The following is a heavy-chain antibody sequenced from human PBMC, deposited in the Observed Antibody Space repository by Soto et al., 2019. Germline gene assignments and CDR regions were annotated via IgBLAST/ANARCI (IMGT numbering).Heavy chain of an antibody. D-gene: IGHD5-18*01. V-gene: IGHV3-49*03. CDR3: TTGSGYSYGPGYYYYGMDV. J-gene: IGHJ6*02. Sequence: GGSLRLSCTASGFTFGDYAMSWFRQAPGKGLEWVGFIRSKAYGGTTEYAASVKGRFTISRDDSKNTLYLQMNSLKTEDTAVYYCTTGSGYSYGPGYYYYGMDVWGQGTTVTVSS. CDR2: IRSKAYGGTT. CDR1: GFTFGDYA.